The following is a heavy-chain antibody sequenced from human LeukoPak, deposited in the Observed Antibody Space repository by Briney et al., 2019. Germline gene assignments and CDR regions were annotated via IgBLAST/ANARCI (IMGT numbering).Heavy chain of an antibody. Sequence: SETLSLTCTVSGVSISSYYWSWIRQPPGKGLEWIGYNYYSGSTNYNPSLKSRVTISVDTSKNQFSLKLSSVTAADTAVYYCARGPSPRGVVTAMSYFDYWGQGTLVTVSS. CDR3: ARGPSPRGVVTAMSYFDY. V-gene: IGHV4-59*01. CDR2: NYYSGST. J-gene: IGHJ4*02. D-gene: IGHD2-21*02. CDR1: GVSISSYY.